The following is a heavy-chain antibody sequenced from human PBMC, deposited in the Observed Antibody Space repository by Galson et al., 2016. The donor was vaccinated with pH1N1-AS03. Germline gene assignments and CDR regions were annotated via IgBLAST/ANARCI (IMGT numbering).Heavy chain of an antibody. CDR1: GDSFTGYW. Sequence: QSGAEVKKPGESLRISCKASGDSFTGYWINWVRQMPGKGLEWMGRIDLSDSYTNYSPSFQGHVTISADESIATAYLRWNSLKASDTAVYYCASYGSGSSPFDYWGQGTLVTVSS. D-gene: IGHD3-10*01. CDR3: ASYGSGSSPFDY. V-gene: IGHV5-10-1*01. J-gene: IGHJ4*02. CDR2: IDLSDSYT.